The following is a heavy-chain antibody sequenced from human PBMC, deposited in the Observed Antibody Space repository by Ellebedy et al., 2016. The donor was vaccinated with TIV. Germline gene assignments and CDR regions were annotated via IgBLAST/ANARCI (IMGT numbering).Heavy chain of an antibody. CDR3: ASMKTRIQVALDY. V-gene: IGHV4-39*01. CDR2: IYYGGNT. Sequence: MPSETLSLTCTVSGGTISRSNYFWGWIRQPPGKGLEWIGNIYYGGNTYYNPSLKSRVTLSVDTSKNQFSLKVNSVTAADTAVYYCASMKTRIQVALDYWGQGALVTVSS. CDR1: GGTISRSNYF. J-gene: IGHJ4*02. D-gene: IGHD5-12*01.